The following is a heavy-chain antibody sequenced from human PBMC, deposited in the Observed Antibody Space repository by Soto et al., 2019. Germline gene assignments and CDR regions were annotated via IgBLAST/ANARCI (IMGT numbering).Heavy chain of an antibody. D-gene: IGHD2-8*02. CDR2: ISRDGGTK. V-gene: IGHV3-30*03. CDR1: GVTVRNYG. Sequence: QVQLVESGGGVAHLGRSLRLSCAASGVTVRNYGMHWCRQAPGKGLEWVAVISRDGGTKYYEDSVKGRFTISRDNSRNTLFLEMNSLRSDDMAVYYCTGEVASGYWGQGTLVTVSS. CDR3: TGEVASGY. J-gene: IGHJ4*02.